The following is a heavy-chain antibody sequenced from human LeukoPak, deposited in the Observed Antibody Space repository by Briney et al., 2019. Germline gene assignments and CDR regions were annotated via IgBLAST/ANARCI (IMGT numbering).Heavy chain of an antibody. CDR2: ISSDGSST. CDR1: GFIFSNHY. J-gene: IGHJ4*02. Sequence: PGGSLRLSCVASGFIFSNHYMYWVRQAPGKGQVWVSRISSDGSSTTYADSVEGRFTISRDNAKNTLYLQMNSLRAEDTAVYYCARHRSGYYADFWGQGTLVTVSS. CDR3: ARHRSGYYADF. D-gene: IGHD3-22*01. V-gene: IGHV3-74*01.